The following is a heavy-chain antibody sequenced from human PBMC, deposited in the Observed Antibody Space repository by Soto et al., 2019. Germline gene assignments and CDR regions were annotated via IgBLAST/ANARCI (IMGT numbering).Heavy chain of an antibody. J-gene: IGHJ4*02. Sequence: QVQLVQSGAEVKKPGASVKVSCKASGYTFTSYGISWVRQAPGQGLEWMGWISAYNGNTNYAQKRQGRVTMTTDAATSTAYMELRSLRSDDTAVYYCARSYSSSWWIPKSWYPSFDYWGQGTLVTVSS. CDR3: ARSYSSSWWIPKSWYPSFDY. CDR1: GYTFTSYG. D-gene: IGHD6-13*01. V-gene: IGHV1-18*01. CDR2: ISAYNGNT.